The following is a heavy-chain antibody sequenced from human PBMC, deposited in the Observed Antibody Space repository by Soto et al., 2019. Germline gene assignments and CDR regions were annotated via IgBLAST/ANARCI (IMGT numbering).Heavy chain of an antibody. J-gene: IGHJ6*04. CDR1: GFTFDDYT. CDR2: ISWDGGST. Sequence: PGGSLRLSCAASGFTFDDYTMHWVRQAPGKGLGWVSLISWDGGSTYYADSVKGRFTISRDNSKHSLYLQMNSLRTEDPALYYWAKGQVAGDCRGGSGHMTASSVDTAMVPPYYYDDGMDVWGEGTTVTVSS. CDR3: AKGQVAGDCRGGSGHMTASSVDTAMVPPYYYDDGMDV. V-gene: IGHV3-43*01. D-gene: IGHD5-18*01.